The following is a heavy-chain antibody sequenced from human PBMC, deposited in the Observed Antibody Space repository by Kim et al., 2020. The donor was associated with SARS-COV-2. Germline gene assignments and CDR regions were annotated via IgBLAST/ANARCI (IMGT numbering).Heavy chain of an antibody. CDR1: GFTFSSYG. J-gene: IGHJ6*02. Sequence: GGSLRLSCAASGFTFSSYGMHWVRQAPGKGLEWVAVISYDGSNKYYADSVKGRFTISRDNSKNTLYLQMNSLRAEDTAVYYCAKDSVYSSSWYVYYYGMDVWGQGTTVTVSS. V-gene: IGHV3-30*18. D-gene: IGHD6-13*01. CDR2: ISYDGSNK. CDR3: AKDSVYSSSWYVYYYGMDV.